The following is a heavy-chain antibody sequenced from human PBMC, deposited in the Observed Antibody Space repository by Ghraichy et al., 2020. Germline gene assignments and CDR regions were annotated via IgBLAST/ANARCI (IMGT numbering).Heavy chain of an antibody. V-gene: IGHV3-23*01. CDR2: VNPSGDDT. Sequence: GGSLRLSCAASGFTFSNYAMSWVRQAPGKGLEWVSAVNPSGDDTYYADSVKGRFTISRDNSKNTFSLQMNSLRAEDTAVYYCVKRVDYGQAEAYFDYWGQGTLVTVPS. CDR1: GFTFSNYA. D-gene: IGHD4-17*01. CDR3: VKRVDYGQAEAYFDY. J-gene: IGHJ4*02.